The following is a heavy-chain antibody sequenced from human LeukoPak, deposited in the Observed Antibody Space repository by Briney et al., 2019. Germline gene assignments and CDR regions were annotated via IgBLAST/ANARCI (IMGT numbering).Heavy chain of an antibody. V-gene: IGHV3-33*01. Sequence: PGGSLRLSCAASGFTFSSNGMHWVRQAPGKGLEWVAIIWYDGSNAYYADSVKGRFTTSRDNSKNTLYLQMNSLRADDTAVYYCARLVGARGGYFDYWGQGTLVTVSS. CDR1: GFTFSSNG. D-gene: IGHD1-26*01. J-gene: IGHJ4*02. CDR2: IWYDGSNA. CDR3: ARLVGARGGYFDY.